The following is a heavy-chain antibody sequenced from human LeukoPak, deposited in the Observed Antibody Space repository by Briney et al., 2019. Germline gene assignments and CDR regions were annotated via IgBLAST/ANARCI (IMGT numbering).Heavy chain of an antibody. V-gene: IGHV3-23*01. D-gene: IGHD5-18*01. CDR2: ISGSGGST. J-gene: IGHJ6*02. Sequence: HPGGSLRLSCAASGFTFSSYAMSWVRQAPGKGLEWVSAISGSGGSTYYADSVKGRFTISRDNSKNTLYLQMNSLRAEDTAVYYCAKVTTPTPWIQLAGHYGMDVWGQGTTVTVSS. CDR1: GFTFSSYA. CDR3: AKVTTPTPWIQLAGHYGMDV.